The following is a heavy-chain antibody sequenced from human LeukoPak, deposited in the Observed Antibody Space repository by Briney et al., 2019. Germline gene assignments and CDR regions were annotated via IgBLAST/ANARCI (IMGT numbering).Heavy chain of an antibody. CDR3: ARDEPYGYCSGGSCYAAPDY. J-gene: IGHJ4*02. Sequence: GASLRLSCAASGFTFSSYAMHWVRQAPGKGQEWVAVISYDGSNKYYADSVKGRFTISRDNSKNTLYLQMNSLRAEDTAVYYCARDEPYGYCSGGSCYAAPDYWGQGTLVTVSS. CDR2: ISYDGSNK. CDR1: GFTFSSYA. V-gene: IGHV3-30-3*01. D-gene: IGHD2-15*01.